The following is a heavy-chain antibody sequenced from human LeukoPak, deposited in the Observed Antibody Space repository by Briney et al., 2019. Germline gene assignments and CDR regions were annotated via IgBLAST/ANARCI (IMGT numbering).Heavy chain of an antibody. CDR3: ARHGFNRDCSSTSCYLNWFDP. V-gene: IGHV4-39*01. D-gene: IGHD2-2*01. CDR1: GGSISSSSYY. Sequence: SETLSLTCTVSGGSISSSSYYWGWIRQPPGKGLEWIGSIYYSGSTYYNPSLKSRVTISVDTSKNQFSLKLSSVTAADTAVYYCARHGFNRDCSSTSCYLNWFDPWGQGTLVTVSS. CDR2: IYYSGST. J-gene: IGHJ5*02.